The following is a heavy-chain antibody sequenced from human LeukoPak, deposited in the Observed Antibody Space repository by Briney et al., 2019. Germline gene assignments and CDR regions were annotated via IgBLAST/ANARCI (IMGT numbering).Heavy chain of an antibody. D-gene: IGHD3-10*01. CDR1: GFTFSTCA. CDR3: AKSPRGYNYYMDV. Sequence: PGGSLRLSCAVTGFTFSTCAMSWVRQAPGKGLEWVAVISGAAISIYYADSVKGRFTISRDNSNNTLYLQMNSLRAEDTAIYYCAKSPRGYNYYMDVWGKGTTVTVSS. V-gene: IGHV3-23*01. J-gene: IGHJ6*03. CDR2: ISGAAISI.